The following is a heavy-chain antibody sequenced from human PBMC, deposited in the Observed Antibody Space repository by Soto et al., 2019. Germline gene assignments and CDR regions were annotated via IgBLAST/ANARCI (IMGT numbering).Heavy chain of an antibody. CDR2: INAGNGNT. D-gene: IGHD6-13*01. J-gene: IGHJ4*02. V-gene: IGHV1-3*01. CDR3: AREVLQQLVGGSYVY. CDR1: GYTFTSYT. Sequence: GASVKVSCKASGYTFTSYTISWVRQAPGQGLEWMGWINAGNGNTKYSQKFQGRVTITRDTSASTAYMELSSLRSEDTAVYYCAREVLQQLVGGSYVYWGQGTLVTVS.